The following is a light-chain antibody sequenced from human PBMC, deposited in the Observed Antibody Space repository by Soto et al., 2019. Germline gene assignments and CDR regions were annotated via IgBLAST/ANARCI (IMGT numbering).Light chain of an antibody. Sequence: EIVMTQSPATLSVSPGERATLSCRASQSVSSSYLAWYQQKPGQAPRLLIYGASSRATGIPDRFSGSGSGTDFTLTISRLEPEDFAVYYCQQYGSSPRTVGQGTKVDTK. CDR3: QQYGSSPRT. J-gene: IGKJ1*01. V-gene: IGKV3-20*01. CDR1: QSVSSSY. CDR2: GAS.